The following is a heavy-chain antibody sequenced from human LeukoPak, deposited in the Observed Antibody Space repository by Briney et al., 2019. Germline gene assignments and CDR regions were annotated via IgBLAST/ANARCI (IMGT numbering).Heavy chain of an antibody. Sequence: PSETLSLTCTVSGGSISTYYWTWIRQSAGKGLEWIGRIYTDGSTSYNPSLRRRVTISVDNSKNQFSLKLSSVTAADTAVYYCARPYRVGGSFPFDTWGEGTMVTLSS. CDR1: GGSISTYY. V-gene: IGHV4-4*07. D-gene: IGHD2-21*01. CDR3: ARPYRVGGSFPFDT. J-gene: IGHJ3*02. CDR2: IYTDGST.